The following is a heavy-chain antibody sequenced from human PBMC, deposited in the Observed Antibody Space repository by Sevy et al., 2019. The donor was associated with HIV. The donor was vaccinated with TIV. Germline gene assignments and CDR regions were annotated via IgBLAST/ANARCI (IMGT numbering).Heavy chain of an antibody. J-gene: IGHJ3*02. V-gene: IGHV3-30*14. CDR3: ARDPLVVVAAYDAFDI. D-gene: IGHD2-15*01. CDR1: GFTFSMYA. CDR2: ISYDGGNK. Sequence: GGSLRLSCAASGFTFSMYAIKWVRQAPGKGLEWVALISYDGGNKYHADSVKGRFTISRDNSKNTLYLQMNSLRAEDTAVYYCARDPLVVVAAYDAFDIWGQGTMVTVSS.